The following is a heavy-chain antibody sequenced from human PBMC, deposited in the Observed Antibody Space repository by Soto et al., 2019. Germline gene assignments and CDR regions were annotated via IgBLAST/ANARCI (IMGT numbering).Heavy chain of an antibody. CDR3: ARDTYFYGSGSYGP. CDR2: ISSSSSYI. CDR1: GFTFSSYS. Sequence: EVQLVESGGGLVKPGGSLRLSCAASGFTFSSYSMNWVRQAPGKGLEWVSSISSSSSYIYYADSVKGRSTISRDNAKNSLYLQMNSLRAEDTAVYYCARDTYFYGSGSYGPWGQGALVTVSS. D-gene: IGHD3-10*01. V-gene: IGHV3-21*01. J-gene: IGHJ5*02.